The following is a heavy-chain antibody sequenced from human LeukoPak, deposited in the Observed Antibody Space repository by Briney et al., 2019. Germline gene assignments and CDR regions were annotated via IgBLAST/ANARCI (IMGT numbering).Heavy chain of an antibody. V-gene: IGHV1-18*01. CDR1: GHTFTSYG. D-gene: IGHD6-19*01. CDR2: ISAYNGNT. CDR3: ARVDSSINCFDP. J-gene: IGHJ5*02. Sequence: ASVKVSCKASGHTFTSYGISWVRQAPGQGLEWMGWISAYNGNTNYAQKLQGRVTMTTDTSTSTAYMELRSLRSDDTAVYYCARVDSSINCFDPWGQGTLVTVSS.